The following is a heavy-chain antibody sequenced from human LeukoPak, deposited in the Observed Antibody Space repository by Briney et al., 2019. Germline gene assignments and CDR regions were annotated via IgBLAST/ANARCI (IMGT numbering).Heavy chain of an antibody. D-gene: IGHD6-13*01. CDR1: GFTFSTYG. CDR2: ISHDGSDK. CDR3: ARSRSSGYLPNWFDP. Sequence: TGGSLRLSCAASGFTFSTYGMHWVRQAPGKGLEWAAVISHDGSDKYYADPVKGRFTISRDNSKNSLYLQMNSLRAEDTAVYYCARSRSSGYLPNWFDPWGQGTLVTVSS. J-gene: IGHJ5*02. V-gene: IGHV3-30*03.